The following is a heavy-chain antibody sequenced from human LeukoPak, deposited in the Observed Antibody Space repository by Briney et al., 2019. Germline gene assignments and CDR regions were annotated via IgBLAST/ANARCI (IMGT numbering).Heavy chain of an antibody. J-gene: IGHJ4*02. CDR2: IKEDGSEK. CDR1: RFTFSSYW. Sequence: GGSLRLSCAPSRFTFSSYWMSWVRQAPGKGLEWVANIKEDGSEKYYVDSVKGRFTISRDNAKNSLYLQMNNLRAEDTAVYYCARDVRNGRRYYFDYWGQGTLVTVSS. D-gene: IGHD2-15*01. CDR3: ARDVRNGRRYYFDY. V-gene: IGHV3-7*01.